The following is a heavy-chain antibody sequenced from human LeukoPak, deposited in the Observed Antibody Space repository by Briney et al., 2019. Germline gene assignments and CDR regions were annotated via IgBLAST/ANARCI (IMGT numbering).Heavy chain of an antibody. J-gene: IGHJ4*02. Sequence: GESLRLSCVATGFTFSNNWMHWVRQAPGKGLVWVSRISSDGSKTNYADSVKGRFTISRDNAKNTLYLQMNSLRAEDTAVYYCARAGDYAIDYWGQGTLDTVSS. D-gene: IGHD4-17*01. V-gene: IGHV3-74*01. CDR1: GFTFSNNW. CDR2: ISSDGSKT. CDR3: ARAGDYAIDY.